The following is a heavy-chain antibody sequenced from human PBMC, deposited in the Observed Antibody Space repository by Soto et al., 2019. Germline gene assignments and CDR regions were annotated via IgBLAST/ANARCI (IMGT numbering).Heavy chain of an antibody. CDR1: GFTFSSYA. CDR3: ARVYCSTPTCHVQAFDA. CDR2: ISSAGDSS. J-gene: IGHJ5*02. D-gene: IGHD2-2*01. V-gene: IGHV3-48*03. Sequence: EVQLVESGGGLAQPGGSVRLSCAASGFTFSSYAMNWVRQAPGRTLEWVSYISSAGDSSYYADSVMGRFTISRDNAKNSLYLQMNSLRVEDTAVYYCARVYCSTPTCHVQAFDAWGQGTLVTVSS.